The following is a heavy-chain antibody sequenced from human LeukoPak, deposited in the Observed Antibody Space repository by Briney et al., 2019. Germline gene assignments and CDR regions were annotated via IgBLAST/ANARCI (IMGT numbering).Heavy chain of an antibody. D-gene: IGHD3-22*01. CDR2: IYYSGST. J-gene: IGHJ4*02. Sequence: SETLSLTCTVSGGSISSSSYYWGWIRQPPGKGLEWIGSIYYSGSTNYNPSLKSRVTISVNTSKNQFSLKLSSVTAADTAVYYCARVPYYYDSSGYTVDWGQGTLVTVSS. CDR1: GGSISSSSYY. V-gene: IGHV4-39*07. CDR3: ARVPYYYDSSGYTVD.